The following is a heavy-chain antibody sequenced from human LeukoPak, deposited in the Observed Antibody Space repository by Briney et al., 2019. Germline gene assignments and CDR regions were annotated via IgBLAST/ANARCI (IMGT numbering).Heavy chain of an antibody. J-gene: IGHJ4*02. CDR3: ARDRNYYDSSGYYLFDY. V-gene: IGHV1-8*01. D-gene: IGHD3-22*01. Sequence: ASVKVSCKASGYTFTNYDINWVRQATGQGLEWLGWMSASSGNTGYAQKFQGRVSMTRATSISTAYLELSSLTFEDTAVYYCARDRNYYDSSGYYLFDYWGQGTLVTVSS. CDR2: MSASSGNT. CDR1: GYTFTNYD.